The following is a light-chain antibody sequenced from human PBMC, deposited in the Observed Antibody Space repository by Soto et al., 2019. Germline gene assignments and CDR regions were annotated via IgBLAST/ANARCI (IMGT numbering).Light chain of an antibody. J-gene: IGKJ5*01. CDR2: DAS. CDR3: QQLHSYPIT. V-gene: IGKV1-5*01. Sequence: DIQMTQSPSTLSASVGYRVTITCRASQSISSWLAWYQQKPGKAPKLLIYDASSLESGVPSRFSGSGSGTEFTLTISSLQPDDFATYYCQQLHSYPITCGQGKRREIK. CDR1: QSISSW.